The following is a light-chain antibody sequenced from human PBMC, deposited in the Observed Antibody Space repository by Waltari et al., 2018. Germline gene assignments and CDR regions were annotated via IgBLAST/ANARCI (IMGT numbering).Light chain of an antibody. J-gene: IGKJ1*01. CDR1: QSVTTN. CDR2: GAS. Sequence: EIVMTQSPASLSLSRGERVTLSCRASQSVTTNLAWYQQKPGQAPRLLIYGASTRAAGIPARFSGSGSGTEFTLTISGLQSEDFAFYYCQQYNDWPPWTFGQGTKVEIK. CDR3: QQYNDWPPWT. V-gene: IGKV3-15*01.